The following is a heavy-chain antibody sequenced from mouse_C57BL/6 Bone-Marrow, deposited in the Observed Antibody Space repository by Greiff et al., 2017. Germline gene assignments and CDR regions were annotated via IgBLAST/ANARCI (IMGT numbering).Heavy chain of an antibody. V-gene: IGHV7-3*01. CDR2: IRNKANGYTT. J-gene: IGHJ1*03. D-gene: IGHD1-1*01. CDR3: ARYNYGTPYWYFDV. Sequence: EVMLVESGGGLVQPGGSLSLSCAASGFTFTDYYLSWVRQPPGKALEWLGFIRNKANGYTTEYSASVKGRLIISRDNSHSILYLQMNALSAEHSATYYCARYNYGTPYWYFDVWGTGTTVTVSS. CDR1: GFTFTDYY.